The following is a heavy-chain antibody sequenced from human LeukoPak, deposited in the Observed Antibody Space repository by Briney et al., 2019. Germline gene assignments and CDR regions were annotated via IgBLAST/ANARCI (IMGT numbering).Heavy chain of an antibody. V-gene: IGHV3-33*01. CDR3: ARDWEDSSDPAGRDFDI. CDR2: IWYDGSNK. CDR1: GFTFSSYG. D-gene: IGHD3-22*01. Sequence: GGSLRLSCAASGFTFSSYGMHWVRQAPGKGLEWVAVIWYDGSNKYYADSVKGRFTISRDNSKHTLYLQMNSLRAEDTAVYYCARDWEDSSDPAGRDFDIWGQGTMVTVSS. J-gene: IGHJ3*02.